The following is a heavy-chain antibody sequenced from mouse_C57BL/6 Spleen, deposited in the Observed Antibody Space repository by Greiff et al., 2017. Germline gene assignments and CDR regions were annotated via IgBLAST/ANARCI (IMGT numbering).Heavy chain of an antibody. D-gene: IGHD4-1*01. CDR1: GYSITSGYY. V-gene: IGHV3-6*01. CDR3: AREGTVTGPHWYFDV. Sequence: QSGPGLVKPSQSLSLTCSVTGYSITSGYYWNWIRQFPGNKLEWMGYISYDGSNNYNPSLKNRISITRDTSKNQFFLKLKSVTTEDTATYYGAREGTVTGPHWYFDVWGTGTTVTVSS. J-gene: IGHJ1*03. CDR2: ISYDGSN.